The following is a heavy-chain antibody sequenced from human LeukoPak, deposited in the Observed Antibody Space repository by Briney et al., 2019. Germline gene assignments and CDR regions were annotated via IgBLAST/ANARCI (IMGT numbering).Heavy chain of an antibody. D-gene: IGHD3-3*01. Sequence: PGGSLRLSCAASGFTSVSSNYMSWVRQAPGKGLEWVSVIYSGGNTYYADFVKGRFTISRHNSKNTLYLQMNSLRAEDTAVYYCASERRYDFWSGYGYWGQGSRVTVSS. V-gene: IGHV3-53*04. CDR3: ASERRYDFWSGYGY. CDR1: GFTSVSSNY. J-gene: IGHJ4*02. CDR2: IYSGGNT.